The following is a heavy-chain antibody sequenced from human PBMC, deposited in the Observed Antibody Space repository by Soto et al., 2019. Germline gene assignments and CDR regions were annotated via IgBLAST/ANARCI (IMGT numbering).Heavy chain of an antibody. D-gene: IGHD6-19*01. J-gene: IGHJ4*02. Sequence: VQLVESGGGVVQPGRSLRLSCAASGFTFSDYAMHWVRQAPGKGLEWVAVVSHDGRNTHYAVSVKGRFTISRDSATITVSLEMTSLRAEDTAVYYCAKGGRQWLVTSDFNYWGQGARVTVSS. CDR2: VSHDGRNT. CDR3: AKGGRQWLVTSDFNY. V-gene: IGHV3-30*18. CDR1: GFTFSDYA.